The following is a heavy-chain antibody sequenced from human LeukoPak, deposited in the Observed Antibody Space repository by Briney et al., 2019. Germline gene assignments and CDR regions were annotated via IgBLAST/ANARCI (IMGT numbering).Heavy chain of an antibody. D-gene: IGHD3-10*01. CDR3: ARVSSKATVRGLITKKNYSYYYMDV. Sequence: SETLSLTCAVYGGSFSGYYWSWIRQPPGKGLEWIGEINHSGSTNYNPSLKSRVTISVDTSKNQFSLKLSSVTAADTAVYYCARVSSKATVRGLITKKNYSYYYMDVWGKGTTVTISS. CDR2: INHSGST. V-gene: IGHV4-34*01. CDR1: GGSFSGYY. J-gene: IGHJ6*03.